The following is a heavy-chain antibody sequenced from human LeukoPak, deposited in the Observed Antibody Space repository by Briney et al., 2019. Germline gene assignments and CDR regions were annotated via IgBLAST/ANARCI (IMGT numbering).Heavy chain of an antibody. CDR1: GFTFSSYA. D-gene: IGHD6-6*01. CDR3: AKDLVRLPPSWFDP. V-gene: IGHV3-23*01. Sequence: GGSLRLSCAASGFTFSSYAMSWVRQAPGKGLEWVSAIGGSGGSTYYADSVKGRFTISRDNSRNTLYLQMNSLRAEDTAVYYCAKDLVRLPPSWFDPWGQGTLVTVSS. CDR2: IGGSGGST. J-gene: IGHJ5*02.